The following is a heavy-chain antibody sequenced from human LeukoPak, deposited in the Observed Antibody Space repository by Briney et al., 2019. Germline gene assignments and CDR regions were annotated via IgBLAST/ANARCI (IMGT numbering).Heavy chain of an antibody. J-gene: IGHJ4*02. V-gene: IGHV3-48*03. Sequence: GGSLRLSCAASGFTFSSYEMNWVRQAPGKGLEWVSYISSSGSTICYADSVKGRFTISRDNAKNSLYLQMNSLRAEDTAVYYCARWSYYGSGNIDYWGQGTLVTVSS. D-gene: IGHD3-10*01. CDR3: ARWSYYGSGNIDY. CDR1: GFTFSSYE. CDR2: ISSSGSTI.